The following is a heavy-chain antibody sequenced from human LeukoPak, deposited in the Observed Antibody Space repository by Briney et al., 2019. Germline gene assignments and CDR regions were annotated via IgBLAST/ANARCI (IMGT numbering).Heavy chain of an antibody. CDR3: VKDQGDYYGSGSYLEFDY. J-gene: IGHJ4*02. D-gene: IGHD3-10*01. CDR2: ISSNGGST. V-gene: IGHV3-64D*06. CDR1: GFTFSSYA. Sequence: GGSLRLSCSASGFTFSSYAMHWVRQAPGKRLEYVSAISSNGGSTYYADSVKGRFTISRDNSKNTLYLQTSSLRAEDTAVYYCVKDQGDYYGSGSYLEFDYWGQGTLVTVSS.